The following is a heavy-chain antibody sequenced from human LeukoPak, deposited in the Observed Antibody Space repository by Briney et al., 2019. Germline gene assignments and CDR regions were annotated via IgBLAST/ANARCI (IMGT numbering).Heavy chain of an antibody. CDR3: ARASNWKYDY. J-gene: IGHJ4*02. CDR1: GFTFTTYW. V-gene: IGHV3-74*01. Sequence: GGSLRLSCAASGFTFTTYWMHWVRQAPGKGLVWFSRSNSDGSSTSYADSVKDRFTISRDNAKNTLYLQMNSLRAEDTAVYCYARASNWKYDYWGQGTLVTVSS. CDR2: SNSDGSST. D-gene: IGHD1-20*01.